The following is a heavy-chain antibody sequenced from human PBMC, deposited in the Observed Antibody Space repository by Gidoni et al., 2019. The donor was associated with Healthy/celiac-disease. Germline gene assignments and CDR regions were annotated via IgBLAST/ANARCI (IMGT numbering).Heavy chain of an antibody. V-gene: IGHV1-69*02. CDR3: ARALPYYDSSGYPDAFDI. J-gene: IGHJ3*02. Sequence: QVQLVQSGAEVKKPGSSVKVSCKASGGTFSSYTISWVRQAPGQGLEWMGRIIPILGIANYAQKFQGRVTITADKSTSTAYMELSSLRSEDTAVYYCARALPYYDSSGYPDAFDIWGQGTMVTVSS. CDR2: IIPILGIA. D-gene: IGHD3-22*01. CDR1: GGTFSSYT.